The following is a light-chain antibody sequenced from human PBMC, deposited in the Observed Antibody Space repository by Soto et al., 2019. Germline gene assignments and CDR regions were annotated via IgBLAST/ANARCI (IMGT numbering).Light chain of an antibody. Sequence: EIVMTQSPATLSVSPGERATLSCRASQSVTSNLAWYQQKLGQAPRLLIYAASTRATVIPGRFSGSGSGTEFTLTISSLQSEDFAVYYCQQYDNWPLTFGGGNKVEIK. J-gene: IGKJ4*01. CDR1: QSVTSN. CDR3: QQYDNWPLT. CDR2: AAS. V-gene: IGKV3-15*01.